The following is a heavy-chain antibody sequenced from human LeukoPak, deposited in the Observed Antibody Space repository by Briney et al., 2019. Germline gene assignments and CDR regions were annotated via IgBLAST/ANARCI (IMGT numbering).Heavy chain of an antibody. V-gene: IGHV3-21*01. Sequence: GGSLRLSCAASGFTFSSYSMNWVRQAPGKGLEWVSSISSSSSYIYYADSVKGRFTISRDNAKNSLYLQMNSLRAEDTAVYYCASYSYYYDSGGSEFRSTSQSGYFDYWGQGTLVTVSS. CDR2: ISSSSSYI. CDR1: GFTFSSYS. CDR3: ASYSYYYDSGGSEFRSTSQSGYFDY. D-gene: IGHD3-22*01. J-gene: IGHJ4*02.